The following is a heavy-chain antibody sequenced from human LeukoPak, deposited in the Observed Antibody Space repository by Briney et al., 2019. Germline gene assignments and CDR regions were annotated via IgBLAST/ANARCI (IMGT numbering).Heavy chain of an antibody. CDR1: GFTFSSYA. Sequence: GGSLRLSCAASGFTFSSYAMRWARQAPGKGLEWVSSISGSGGSTNYADSVKGRFTISRDNSKNTLYLQMNSLRAEDTAVYYCAKVVTGTAFDYWSQGTLVTVSS. V-gene: IGHV3-23*01. J-gene: IGHJ4*02. CDR2: ISGSGGST. CDR3: AKVVTGTAFDY. D-gene: IGHD1-1*01.